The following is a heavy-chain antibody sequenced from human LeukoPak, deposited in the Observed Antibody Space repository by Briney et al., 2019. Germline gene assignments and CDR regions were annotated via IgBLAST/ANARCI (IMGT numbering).Heavy chain of an antibody. Sequence: ASVKVSCKASGYTFTNFGISWVRQAPGQGLEWMGWISPYHGNTDYPQKVQGRVTMTTDTSTSTAYMELRSLRSDDTAVYYCASGGVGHCSGGTCPTSWFDPWGQGTLVTVSS. CDR3: ASGGVGHCSGGTCPTSWFDP. CDR1: GYTFTNFG. V-gene: IGHV1-18*01. J-gene: IGHJ5*02. D-gene: IGHD2-15*01. CDR2: ISPYHGNT.